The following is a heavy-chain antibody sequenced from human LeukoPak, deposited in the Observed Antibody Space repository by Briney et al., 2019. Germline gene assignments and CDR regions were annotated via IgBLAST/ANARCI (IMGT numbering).Heavy chain of an antibody. J-gene: IGHJ5*02. CDR2: VSYDGVNK. D-gene: IGHD3-10*01. CDR1: GFTFSSYA. CDR3: AGGVQGVSSWFDP. V-gene: IGHV3-30*04. Sequence: GRSLRLSCAASGFTFSSYAFHWVRQAPGKGLEWVAAVSYDGVNKYYADSVKGRFTISRDNFNNNLQMSSLRIDDTAVYYCAGGVQGVSSWFDPWGQGTLVTVSS.